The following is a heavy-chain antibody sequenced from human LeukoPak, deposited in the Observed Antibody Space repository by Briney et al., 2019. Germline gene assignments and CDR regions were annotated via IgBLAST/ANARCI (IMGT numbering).Heavy chain of an antibody. V-gene: IGHV3-23*01. CDR3: ARGPERSGYLSDAFDI. CDR1: GFSFSTYT. Sequence: GGSLRLSYAASGFSFSTYTMNWVRQAPGKGLEWVSAINGRGDSTFYADSVKGQFTISRDNSKNTLYLQMNSLRVEDTAVYYCARGPERSGYLSDAFDIWGQGTMVTVSS. CDR2: INGRGDST. J-gene: IGHJ3*02. D-gene: IGHD3-22*01.